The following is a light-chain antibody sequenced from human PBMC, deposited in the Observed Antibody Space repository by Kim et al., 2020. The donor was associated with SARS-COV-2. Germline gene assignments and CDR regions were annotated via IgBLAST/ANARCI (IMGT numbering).Light chain of an antibody. V-gene: IGLV3-9*01. CDR1: NIVTKN. CDR2: RDT. Sequence: SYELTQPLSVSVALGQTARITCGGNNIVTKNVHWYQQKPGQAPVLVMYRDTNRPSGIPERFSGSNSGNTATLTISRAQAGDEDAYYCQVWDSSTWVFGGG. CDR3: QVWDSSTWV. J-gene: IGLJ3*02.